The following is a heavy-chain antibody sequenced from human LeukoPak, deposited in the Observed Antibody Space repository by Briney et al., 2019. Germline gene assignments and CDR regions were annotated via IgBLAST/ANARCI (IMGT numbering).Heavy chain of an antibody. CDR1: GYTFTGYY. CDR2: INPNSGST. J-gene: IGHJ1*01. Sequence: ASVKVSCKASGYTFTGYYMHWVRQAPGQGLEWMGWINPNSGSTNYAQKFQGRVTMTRDTSISTAYMELSRLRSDDTAVYYCARGLHPGYFQHWGQGTLVTVSS. CDR3: ARGLHPGYFQH. V-gene: IGHV1-2*02.